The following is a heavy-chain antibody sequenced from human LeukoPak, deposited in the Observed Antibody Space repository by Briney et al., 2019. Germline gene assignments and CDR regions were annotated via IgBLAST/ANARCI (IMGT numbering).Heavy chain of an antibody. V-gene: IGHV3-48*01. CDR3: ARDLGGHQLVKFDA. J-gene: IGHJ5*01. CDR2: ISSSSSTI. CDR1: GFTFSSYA. Sequence: GGSLRLSCAASGFTFSSYAMNWVRQAPGKGLEWVSYISSSSSTIYYADSVKGRFTISRDNSKNTLYLQMNSLRAEDTAVYYFARDLGGHQLVKFDAWGHGTLVTV. D-gene: IGHD1-1*01.